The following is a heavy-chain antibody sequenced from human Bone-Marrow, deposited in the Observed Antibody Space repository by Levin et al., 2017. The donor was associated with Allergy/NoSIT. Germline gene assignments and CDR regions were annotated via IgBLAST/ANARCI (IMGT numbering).Heavy chain of an antibody. CDR2: INHSGST. J-gene: IGHJ4*02. CDR3: ARGLYSNYEDY. V-gene: IGHV4-34*01. D-gene: IGHD4-11*01. Sequence: SETLSLTCAVYGGSFSGYYWSWIRQPPGKGLEWIGEINHSGSTNYNPSLKSRVTISVDTSKNQFSLKLSSVTAADTAVYYCARGLYSNYEDYWGQGTLVTVSS. CDR1: GGSFSGYY.